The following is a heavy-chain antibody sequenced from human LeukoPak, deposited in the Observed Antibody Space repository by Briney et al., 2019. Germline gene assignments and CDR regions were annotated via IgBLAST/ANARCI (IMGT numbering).Heavy chain of an antibody. V-gene: IGHV1-2*02. D-gene: IGHD3-22*01. J-gene: IGHJ3*02. CDR1: GYTFTGYY. CDR2: VNPNSGGS. CDR3: ATTPYYYDSSGYYIPSQAFDI. Sequence: GASVKVSCKASGYTFTGYYMHWVRQAPGQGLEWMGWVNPNSGGSNYAQKFQGRVTMTRDTSISTAYMELSRLRSDDTAVYYCATTPYYYDSSGYYIPSQAFDIWGQGTMVTVSS.